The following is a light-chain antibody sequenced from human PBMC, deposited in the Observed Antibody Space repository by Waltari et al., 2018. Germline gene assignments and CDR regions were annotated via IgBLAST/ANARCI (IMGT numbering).Light chain of an antibody. CDR3: ATWDDSLNIL. CDR1: LSNIGNNF. J-gene: IGLJ2*01. Sequence: QPVLTQPPSASGTPGQRVTMSRSGRLSNIGNNFVNWYQQLPGTTPKLLIYRDNQRPSGVPDRFSGSKSGTSASLVISGLRSEDEAVYYCATWDDSLNILFGGGTNLTVL. V-gene: IGLV1-47*01. CDR2: RDN.